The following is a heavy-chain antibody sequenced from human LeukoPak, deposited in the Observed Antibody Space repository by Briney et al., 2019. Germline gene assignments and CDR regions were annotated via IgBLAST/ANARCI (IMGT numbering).Heavy chain of an antibody. CDR2: IYTSGST. Sequence: SETLSLTCTVSGGSISSYYWSWIRQPAGKGLEWIGRIYTSGSTNYNPSLKSRVTMSVDTSKNQFSLKLSSVTAADTAVYYCARGAYYYDSSGYFSFDYWGQGTLVTISS. D-gene: IGHD3-22*01. CDR1: GGSISSYY. CDR3: ARGAYYYDSSGYFSFDY. V-gene: IGHV4-4*07. J-gene: IGHJ4*02.